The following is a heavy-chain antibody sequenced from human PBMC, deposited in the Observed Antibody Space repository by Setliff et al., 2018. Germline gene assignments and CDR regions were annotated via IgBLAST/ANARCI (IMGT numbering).Heavy chain of an antibody. CDR2: VRSRINNVAT. CDR3: ASDIHNDYDYFDY. CDR1: GFSFSRSA. Sequence: PGGSLRLSCAASGFSFSRSAIHWVRQAPGKGLGWVGRVRSRINNVATAYDASVKGRFIISRDDSKNTAYLQMNSLKTEDTAVYYCASDIHNDYDYFDYWGQGSQVTVSS. J-gene: IGHJ4*02. D-gene: IGHD4-17*01. V-gene: IGHV3-73*01.